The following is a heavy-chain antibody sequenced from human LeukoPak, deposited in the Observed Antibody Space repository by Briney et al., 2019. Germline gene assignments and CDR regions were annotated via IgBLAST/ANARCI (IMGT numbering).Heavy chain of an antibody. D-gene: IGHD3-9*01. Sequence: GGSLRLSCSASGFTFSSSAMSWVRQAPGKGLEWVSAMSRSGATTYYADSVKGRFTISRDNSKNMLYLGMNSLRAEDTAVYYCARAQTYYDILTGYSPGAFDIWGQGTMVTVSS. CDR1: GFTFSSSA. V-gene: IGHV3-23*01. CDR2: MSRSGATT. CDR3: ARAQTYYDILTGYSPGAFDI. J-gene: IGHJ3*02.